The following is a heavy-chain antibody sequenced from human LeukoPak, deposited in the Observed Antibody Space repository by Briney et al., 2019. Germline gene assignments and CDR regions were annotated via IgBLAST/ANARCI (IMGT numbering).Heavy chain of an antibody. D-gene: IGHD6-13*01. CDR3: ARHRSSWYYFDY. J-gene: IGHJ4*02. V-gene: IGHV4-59*08. CDR1: GGSISSYY. Sequence: SETLSLTCTVSGGSISSYYWSWIRQPPGKGLEWFGYIYYSGSTNYNPSLKSRVTISVDTSKNQFSLKLSSVTAADTAVYYCARHRSSWYYFDYWGQGTLVTVSS. CDR2: IYYSGST.